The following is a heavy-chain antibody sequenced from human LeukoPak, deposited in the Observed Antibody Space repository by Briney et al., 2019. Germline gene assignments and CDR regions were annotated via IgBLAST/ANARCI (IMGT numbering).Heavy chain of an antibody. CDR2: TYYRSKWYN. CDR3: ARVRFPYPASAGLDY. J-gene: IGHJ4*02. Sequence: PSQTLSLTCAISGDSVSSNSAAWNWIRQSPSRGLGWLGRTYYRSKWYNDYAGSVKSRITINSDTSKNQFSLQLNSVTPEDTAVYYCARVRFPYPASAGLDYWGQGTLVTVSS. CDR1: GDSVSSNSAA. D-gene: IGHD6-13*01. V-gene: IGHV6-1*01.